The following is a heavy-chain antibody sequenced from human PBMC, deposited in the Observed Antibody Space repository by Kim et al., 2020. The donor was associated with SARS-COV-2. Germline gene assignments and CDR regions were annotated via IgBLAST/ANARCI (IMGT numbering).Heavy chain of an antibody. J-gene: IGHJ6*02. CDR3: AKDLSSGWRVTGMDG. Sequence: GGSLRLSCAASGFTFDAYAMNWVRQAPGKGLEWVSGISWNSGSIGYADSVKGRFTISRDNAKNSLYLQMNSLRAEDTALYYCAKDLSSGWRVTGMDGWG. D-gene: IGHD6-19*01. CDR1: GFTFDAYA. CDR2: ISWNSGSI. V-gene: IGHV3-9*01.